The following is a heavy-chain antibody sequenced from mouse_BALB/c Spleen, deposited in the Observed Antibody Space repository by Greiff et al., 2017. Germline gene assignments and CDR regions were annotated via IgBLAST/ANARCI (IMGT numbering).Heavy chain of an antibody. D-gene: IGHD2-14*01. J-gene: IGHJ4*01. CDR1: EYEFPSHD. CDR3: ARKRRTRYDGEVYAMDY. Sequence: EVQVVESGGGLVQPGESLKLSCESNEYEFPSHDMSWVRKTPEKRLELVAAINSDGGSTYYPDTMERRFIISRDNTKKTLYLQMSSLRSEDTALYYCARKRRTRYDGEVYAMDYWGQGTSVTVSS. CDR2: INSDGGST. V-gene: IGHV5-2*01.